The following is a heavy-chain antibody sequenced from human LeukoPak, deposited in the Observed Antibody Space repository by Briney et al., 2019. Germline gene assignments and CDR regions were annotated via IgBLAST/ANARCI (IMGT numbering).Heavy chain of an antibody. CDR3: ARRRTTGLSGYMDV. Sequence: PSETLSLTCTVSGVSTSSYYWTWIPQAPGKGLEWIGDIYSSGSTTYNSYPESRVTRAAGTTKKQMSLNRMSLRAADTAVYYCARRRTTGLSGYMDVWGKGTTITVSS. D-gene: IGHD2-2*01. V-gene: IGHV4-59*08. J-gene: IGHJ6*03. CDR2: IYSSGST. CDR1: GVSTSSYY.